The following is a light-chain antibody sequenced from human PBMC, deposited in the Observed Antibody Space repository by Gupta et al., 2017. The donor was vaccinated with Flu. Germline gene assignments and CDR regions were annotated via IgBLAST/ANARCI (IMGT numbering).Light chain of an antibody. CDR1: GLSNRF. CDR2: RDN. V-gene: IGLV3-25*02. Sequence: YELTQPPSVSVSPGQTARITCSGDGLSNRFAYWYQQKPGQAPVLVIYRDNERPSGIPERFSASNSGTTVTFTTSGVQAEDEADYYCHSEDTRGTNYVFGSGTKVTV. CDR3: HSEDTRGTNYV. J-gene: IGLJ1*01.